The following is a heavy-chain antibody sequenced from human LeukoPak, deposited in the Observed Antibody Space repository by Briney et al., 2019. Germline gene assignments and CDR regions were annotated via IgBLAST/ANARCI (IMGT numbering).Heavy chain of an antibody. D-gene: IGHD2-15*01. Sequence: SVKVSCKASGGTFSNYAFSWVRQAPGHGLEWMGGVTPIFGTANYTQRFQGRVTVTADDSTNTAYMELNSLRSEDTAVYYCARDKRRNIVVVVAATVPDYWGQGTLVTVSS. CDR2: VTPIFGTA. J-gene: IGHJ4*02. CDR3: ARDKRRNIVVVVAATVPDY. V-gene: IGHV1-69*01. CDR1: GGTFSNYA.